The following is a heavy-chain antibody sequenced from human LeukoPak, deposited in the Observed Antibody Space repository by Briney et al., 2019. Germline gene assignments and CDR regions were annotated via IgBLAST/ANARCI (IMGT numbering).Heavy chain of an antibody. D-gene: IGHD6-13*01. CDR2: IYHSGST. V-gene: IGHV4-4*02. CDR1: GGSISSSNW. CDR3: ARAPDIAAAPPGMDV. J-gene: IGHJ6*02. Sequence: KPSETLSLTCTVSGGSISSSNWWSWVRQPPGKGLEWIGEIYHSGSTNYNPSLKSRVTISVDKSKNQFSLKLSSVTAADTAVYYCARAPDIAAAPPGMDVWGQGTTVTVSS.